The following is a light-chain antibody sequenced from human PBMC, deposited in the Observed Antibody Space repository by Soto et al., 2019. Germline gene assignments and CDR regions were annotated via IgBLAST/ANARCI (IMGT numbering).Light chain of an antibody. V-gene: IGLV2-14*01. CDR2: GVS. CDR3: SSYTSSSAVV. J-gene: IGLJ3*02. CDR1: SSDVGGYKF. Sequence: QLVLTQPASVSGSPGQSITISCTGTSSDVGGYKFVSWYQQHPGKAPKLMIYGVSNRPSGVSDRFSGSKSGNTASLTISGLQAEDEADYYCSSYTSSSAVVFGGGTKLTVL.